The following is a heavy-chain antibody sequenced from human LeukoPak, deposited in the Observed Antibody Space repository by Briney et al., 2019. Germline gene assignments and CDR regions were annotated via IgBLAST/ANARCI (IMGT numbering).Heavy chain of an antibody. CDR2: IYPGDSDT. D-gene: IGHD3-10*01. Sequence: GESLKISCKGSGYRFTSYWIGWVRQMPGKGLEWMGIIYPGDSDTRYSPSFQGQVTISADKSISTAYLQWSSLKASDTAMYYCARHPAPGVREDEYYYYMDVWGKGTTVTVSS. J-gene: IGHJ6*03. V-gene: IGHV5-51*01. CDR3: ARHPAPGVREDEYYYYMDV. CDR1: GYRFTSYW.